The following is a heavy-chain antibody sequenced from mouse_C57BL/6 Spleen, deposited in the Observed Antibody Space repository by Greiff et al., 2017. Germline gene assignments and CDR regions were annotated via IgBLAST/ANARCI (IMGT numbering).Heavy chain of an antibody. CDR2: IDPNSGGT. Sequence: QVQLQQPGAELVKPGASVKLSCKASGYTFTSYWMHWVKQRPGRGLEWIGRIDPNSGGTKYNEKFKSKATLTVDKPSSTAYMQISSLTSEDSAVYYCARGSTVVEYYAMDYWGQGTSVTVSS. CDR3: ARGSTVVEYYAMDY. D-gene: IGHD1-1*01. CDR1: GYTFTSYW. J-gene: IGHJ4*01. V-gene: IGHV1-72*01.